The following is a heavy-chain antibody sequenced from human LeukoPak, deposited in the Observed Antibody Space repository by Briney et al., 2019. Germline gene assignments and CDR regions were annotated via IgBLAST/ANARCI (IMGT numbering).Heavy chain of an antibody. CDR1: GFTVSSNY. CDR3: ARGDSSGYYPDAFDI. J-gene: IGHJ3*02. Sequence: PGGSLRLSCAASGFTVSSNYMSWVRQAPGKGLEWVSVIYSGGSTYYADSVKGRFTISRDNSKNTLYLQMNSLRAEDTAVYYCARGDSSGYYPDAFDIWGQGTMVTVSS. D-gene: IGHD3-22*01. V-gene: IGHV3-53*01. CDR2: IYSGGST.